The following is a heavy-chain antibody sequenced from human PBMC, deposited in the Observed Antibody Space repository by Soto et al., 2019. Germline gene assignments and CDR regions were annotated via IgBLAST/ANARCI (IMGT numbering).Heavy chain of an antibody. V-gene: IGHV1-69*13. CDR2: IIPIFGTA. CDR3: ARPKTDKAQSIALHYYYSGMDV. J-gene: IGHJ6*01. Sequence: SVKVSCKAAGGTFSSYAISWVRQAPGQGLEWMGGIIPIFGTANYAQKFQGRVTITADESTSTAYMELSSLRAEDTAVYYCARPKTDKAQSIALHYYYSGMDVW. CDR1: GGTFSSYA. D-gene: IGHD6-6*01.